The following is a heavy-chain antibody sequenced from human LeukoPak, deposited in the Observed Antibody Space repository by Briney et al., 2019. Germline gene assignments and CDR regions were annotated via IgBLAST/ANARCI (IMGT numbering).Heavy chain of an antibody. CDR2: IYYSGST. CDR1: GGSISSYY. J-gene: IGHJ5*02. D-gene: IGHD6-25*01. V-gene: IGHV4-59*08. CDR3: AGSPYSSALYNWFDP. Sequence: SETLSLTCTVSGGSISSYYWSWVRQPPGKGLEWIGYIYYSGSTGSNPSLKSRVIISVDTSKNQFSLKLSSVTAADTAVYYCAGSPYSSALYNWFDPWGQGTLVTVSS.